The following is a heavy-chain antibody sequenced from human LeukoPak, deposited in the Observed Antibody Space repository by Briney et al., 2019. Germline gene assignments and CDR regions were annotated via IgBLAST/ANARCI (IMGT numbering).Heavy chain of an antibody. J-gene: IGHJ5*01. Sequence: RGSLRLSCAASGFTFSTHWMSWVRQPPGKGLEWVASLKEDVGERYYVDSVKGRFTISRDNAKNSLYLEMNGLRVEDTAVYFCARGPPYGARTDFFDSWGRGTLVTVSS. CDR3: ARGPPYGARTDFFDS. V-gene: IGHV3-7*01. D-gene: IGHD4/OR15-4a*01. CDR1: GFTFSTHW. CDR2: LKEDVGER.